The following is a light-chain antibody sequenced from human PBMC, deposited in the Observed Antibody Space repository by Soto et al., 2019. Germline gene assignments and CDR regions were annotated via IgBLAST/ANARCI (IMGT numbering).Light chain of an antibody. CDR1: QSVRSN. CDR3: QQYNNWPPT. Sequence: EIVLTQSPGTLSLSPGETATLSCRASQSVRSNLAWYQQKPGQAPRLLIYDASTRAPGIPARFSGSGSGTELTLTISSLQSDDFAVYHCQQYNNWPPTFGHGTRLEIK. CDR2: DAS. J-gene: IGKJ5*01. V-gene: IGKV3-15*01.